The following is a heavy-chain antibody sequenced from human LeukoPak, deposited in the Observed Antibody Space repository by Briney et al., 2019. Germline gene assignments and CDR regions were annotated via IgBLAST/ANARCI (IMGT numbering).Heavy chain of an antibody. Sequence: GGSLRLSCAASGFMFSSSVMHWVRQAPGKGLEWVALIWHDGTDIYYTESVKGRFTISRDNSKNTLSLQMDSLRTEDTAVYYCARGTSSGWSYFDYWGQGTLVTVSS. CDR2: IWHDGTDI. CDR1: GFMFSSSV. D-gene: IGHD6-19*01. V-gene: IGHV3-33*03. J-gene: IGHJ4*02. CDR3: ARGTSSGWSYFDY.